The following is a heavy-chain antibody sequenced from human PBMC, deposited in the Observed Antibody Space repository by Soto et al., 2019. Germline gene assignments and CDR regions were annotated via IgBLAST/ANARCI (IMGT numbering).Heavy chain of an antibody. CDR1: GYTFSSYG. Sequence: ASVKVSCKASGYTFSSYGISWVRQAPGQGLEWMGWISAHNGNTNYAQKLQGRVTMTTDTSTSTAYMELRSLRSDDTAVYYCARDRLYESIAARQGLYYYYGMDVWGQGTTVTVPS. CDR2: ISAHNGNT. D-gene: IGHD6-6*01. CDR3: ARDRLYESIAARQGLYYYYGMDV. V-gene: IGHV1-18*04. J-gene: IGHJ6*02.